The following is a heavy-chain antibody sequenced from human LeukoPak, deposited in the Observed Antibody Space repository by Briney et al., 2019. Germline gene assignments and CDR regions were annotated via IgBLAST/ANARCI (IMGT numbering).Heavy chain of an antibody. CDR1: GFSFGSYA. CDR2: ITGSGGST. J-gene: IGHJ5*02. D-gene: IGHD5-12*01. CDR3: AKGSNVDS. V-gene: IGHV3-23*01. Sequence: GGSLRLSCAASGFSFGSYAMNWVRQAPGKGLEWVSAITGSGGSTYYADSVKGRFTISRDNSKNTLYLQMNSLRAEDTAVYYCAKGSNVDSWGQGTLVTVSP.